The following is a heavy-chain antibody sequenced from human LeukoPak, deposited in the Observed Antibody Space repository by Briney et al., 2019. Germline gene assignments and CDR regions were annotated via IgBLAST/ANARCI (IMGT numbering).Heavy chain of an antibody. CDR2: INHSGST. J-gene: IGHJ4*02. Sequence: PSETLSLTCAVYGGSFSGYYWSWIRQPPGKGLEWIGEINHSGSTNHNPSLKSRVTISVDTSKNQFSLKLSSVTAADTAVYYCARGRTYYYGSGRSEVDYWGQGTLVTVSS. V-gene: IGHV4-34*01. CDR1: GGSFSGYY. CDR3: ARGRTYYYGSGRSEVDY. D-gene: IGHD3-10*01.